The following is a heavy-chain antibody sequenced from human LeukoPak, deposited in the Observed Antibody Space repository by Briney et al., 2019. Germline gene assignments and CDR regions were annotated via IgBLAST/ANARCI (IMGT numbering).Heavy chain of an antibody. CDR1: GFTFSSYS. CDR2: ISGGGVNT. V-gene: IGHV3-23*01. D-gene: IGHD3-22*01. CDR3: AKTLGYSGYFSP. J-gene: IGHJ5*02. Sequence: GGSLRLSCAASGFTFSSYSMNWVRQAPGKGLEWVSAISGGGVNTYYADSVKGRFTISRDNSKNMLYLQMNSLRAEDTAVYYCAKTLGYSGYFSPWGQGTLVTVSS.